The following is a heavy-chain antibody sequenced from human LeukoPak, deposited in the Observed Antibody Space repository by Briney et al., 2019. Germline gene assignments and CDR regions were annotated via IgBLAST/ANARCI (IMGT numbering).Heavy chain of an antibody. V-gene: IGHV4-28*01. CDR2: IYYRGST. CDR1: GYSISSSYW. Sequence: SETLSLTCAVSGYSISSSYWWGWIRQPPGKALEWIGYIYYRGSTYYNPSLKSRVTMSVDTSKNQFSLRLSSVTAVDTAVYYCARTPDVVAPDIMPTWYFDLWGRGTLVSVSS. J-gene: IGHJ2*01. D-gene: IGHD2-2*01. CDR3: ARTPDVVAPDIMPTWYFDL.